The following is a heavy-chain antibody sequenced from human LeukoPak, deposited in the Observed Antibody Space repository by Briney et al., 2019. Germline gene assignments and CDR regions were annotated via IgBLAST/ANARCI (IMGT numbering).Heavy chain of an antibody. CDR1: GYTFTSYG. D-gene: IGHD6-13*01. V-gene: IGHV1-2*02. CDR3: ARGGSSSWPGYYYYYYTDV. J-gene: IGHJ6*03. Sequence: ASVKVSCKASGYTFTSYGISWVRQAPGQGLEWMGWINPNSGGSNYAQKFQGRVTMTSDTSINTASMELSRLRSDDTAVYYCARGGSSSWPGYYYYYYTDVWGKGTTATVSS. CDR2: INPNSGGS.